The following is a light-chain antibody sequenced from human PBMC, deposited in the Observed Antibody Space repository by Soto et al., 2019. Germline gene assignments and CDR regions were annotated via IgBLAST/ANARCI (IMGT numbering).Light chain of an antibody. Sequence: EVVLTQSPATLALSPGERTTLSFSTIQSVGRFLAWYQATPGQAPRLLIYCTSIRATGIPARFSGSGSGTDFTLTISSLEPEDFAVYYCQQRNSWPPTFTFGQGTLLAI. CDR3: QQRNSWPPTFT. CDR1: QSVGRF. V-gene: IGKV3-11*01. CDR2: CTS. J-gene: IGKJ5*01.